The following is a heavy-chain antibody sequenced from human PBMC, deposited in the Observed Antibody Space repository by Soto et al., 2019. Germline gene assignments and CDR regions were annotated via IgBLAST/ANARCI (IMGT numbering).Heavy chain of an antibody. Sequence: GGSLRLSCAASGFTFSTYWMTWVRQAPGKGLEWVANIKQDGSEEYYVDSVKGRLTISRDNAKNSLYLQMRSVRAEDTAVYFCARVPRNGDYLDYWGQGTLVTVSS. D-gene: IGHD4-17*01. J-gene: IGHJ4*02. CDR1: GFTFSTYW. V-gene: IGHV3-7*03. CDR3: ARVPRNGDYLDY. CDR2: IKQDGSEE.